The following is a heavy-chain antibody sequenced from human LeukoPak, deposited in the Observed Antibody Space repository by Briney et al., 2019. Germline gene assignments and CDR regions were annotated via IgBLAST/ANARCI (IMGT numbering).Heavy chain of an antibody. J-gene: IGHJ6*04. D-gene: IGHD2-2*01. CDR3: ARDAGGCSSTSCYQRYYYHYGMDV. CDR2: IIPIFGTA. CDR1: GGTFSSYA. Sequence: ASVKVSCKASGGTFSSYAISWVRQAPGQGLEWMGGIIPIFGTANYAQKFQGRVTITADKSTSTAYMELSSLRSEDTAVYYCARDAGGCSSTSCYQRYYYHYGMDVWGKGTTVTVSS. V-gene: IGHV1-69*06.